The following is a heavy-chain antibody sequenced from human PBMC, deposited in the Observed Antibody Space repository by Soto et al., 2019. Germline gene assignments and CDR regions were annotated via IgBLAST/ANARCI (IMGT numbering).Heavy chain of an antibody. Sequence: PGESLKISCAASGFTLSNYAMSWVRQAPGKGLEWVSVVSGHSRSIYYADSVKGRFTISRDNSKNTLYLQMNSLRAEDTAVYYCARDFPYYYDSSGPSPTDYWGQGTLVTVSS. CDR1: GFTLSNYA. CDR3: ARDFPYYYDSSGPSPTDY. V-gene: IGHV3-23*01. D-gene: IGHD3-22*01. J-gene: IGHJ4*02. CDR2: VSGHSRSI.